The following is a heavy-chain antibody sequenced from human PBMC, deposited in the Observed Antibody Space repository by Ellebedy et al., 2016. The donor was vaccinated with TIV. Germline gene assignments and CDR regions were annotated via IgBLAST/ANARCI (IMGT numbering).Heavy chain of an antibody. CDR3: ARDWSPMVATVSYDAFDI. CDR2: MWKEGSEE. CDR1: GFTFSNSW. Sequence: GESLKTSXAASGFTFSNSWMTWVRQAPGKGLEWVANMWKEGSEEQFVDSVKGRFTISRDNAKNSLYLQMNSLRAEDTAVYYCARDWSPMVATVSYDAFDIWGQGTMVTVSS. V-gene: IGHV3-7*01. D-gene: IGHD5-12*01. J-gene: IGHJ3*02.